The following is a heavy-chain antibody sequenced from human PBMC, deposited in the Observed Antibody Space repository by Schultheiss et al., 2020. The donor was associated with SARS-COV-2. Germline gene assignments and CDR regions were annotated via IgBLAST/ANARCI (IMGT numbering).Heavy chain of an antibody. Sequence: GGSLRLSCAASGFTFSKYAMTWVRQAPGRGLEWVGRIRSKANSYATAYAASVKGRFTISRDDSKNTAYLQMNSLKTEDTAVYYCTRAGRIDYWGQGTLVTVSS. V-gene: IGHV3-73*01. CDR2: IRSKANSYAT. CDR3: TRAGRIDY. J-gene: IGHJ4*02. CDR1: GFTFSKYA.